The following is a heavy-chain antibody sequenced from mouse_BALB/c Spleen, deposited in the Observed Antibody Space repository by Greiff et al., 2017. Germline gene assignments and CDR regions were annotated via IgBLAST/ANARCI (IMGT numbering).Heavy chain of an antibody. V-gene: IGHV5-9-1*01. Sequence: EVMLVESGGGLVKPGGSLKLSCAASGFTFSSYAMSWVRQTPEKRLEWVATISSGGSYTYYPDSVKGRFTISRDNAKNTLYLQMSSLRSEDTAMYYCAKFITTVVDGYFDVWGAGTTVTVSS. D-gene: IGHD1-1*01. CDR2: ISSGGSYT. CDR1: GFTFSSYA. CDR3: AKFITTVVDGYFDV. J-gene: IGHJ1*01.